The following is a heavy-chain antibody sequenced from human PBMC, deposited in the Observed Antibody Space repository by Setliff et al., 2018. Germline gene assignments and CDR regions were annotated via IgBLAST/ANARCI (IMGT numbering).Heavy chain of an antibody. J-gene: IGHJ4*02. V-gene: IGHV3-64*04. CDR2: ISSNGVRL. D-gene: IGHD3-22*01. Sequence: GGSLRLSCAASGFTFISYAMHWVRQAPGKGLEYVSAISSNGVRLSYADSVKGRFTISRDNSKNTLYLQMNSLRAEDTAVYYCARGSKYYYDSSGYYYVPADYWGQGTLVTVSS. CDR3: ARGSKYYYDSSGYYYVPADY. CDR1: GFTFISYA.